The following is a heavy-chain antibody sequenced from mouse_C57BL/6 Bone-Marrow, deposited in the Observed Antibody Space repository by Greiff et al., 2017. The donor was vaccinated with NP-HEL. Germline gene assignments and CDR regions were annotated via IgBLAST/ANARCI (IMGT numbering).Heavy chain of an antibody. Sequence: EVQLQQSGPELVKPGASVKISCKASGYTFTDYYMNWVKQSHGKSLEWIGDINPNNGGTSYNQKFKGKATLTVDKSSSTAYMELRSLTSEDSAVYYCAPITTGAMDYWGQGTSVTVSS. V-gene: IGHV1-26*01. CDR3: APITTGAMDY. CDR2: INPNNGGT. D-gene: IGHD1-1*01. J-gene: IGHJ4*01. CDR1: GYTFTDYY.